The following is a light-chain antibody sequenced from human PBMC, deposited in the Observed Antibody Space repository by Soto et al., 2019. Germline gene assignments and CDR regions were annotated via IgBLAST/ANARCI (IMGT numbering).Light chain of an antibody. CDR2: DVS. Sequence: EIVLTQSPATLSLSPGERATLSCRASQNIGTYLAWYQQTPGQVPRLLIYDVSDRATGIPARFSGSGSGTDFTLTISSLEAEDFAVYYCQQRMSWPLTFGGGTKVESK. V-gene: IGKV3-11*01. CDR1: QNIGTY. J-gene: IGKJ4*01. CDR3: QQRMSWPLT.